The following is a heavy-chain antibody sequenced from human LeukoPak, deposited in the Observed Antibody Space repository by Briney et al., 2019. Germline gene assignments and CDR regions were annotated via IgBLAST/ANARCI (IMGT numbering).Heavy chain of an antibody. CDR3: AKGASSVAVAGTSYFDS. Sequence: GGSLRLSCGVSGFTFSMYAMNWVRQAPGKGLEWVSGINRGDGSTYYADSVKGRFTISGDNSKNTLYLQMNSLRGEDTAVYYCAKGASSVAVAGTSYFDSWGQGTLVTVSS. CDR1: GFTFSMYA. J-gene: IGHJ4*02. D-gene: IGHD6-19*01. CDR2: INRGDGST. V-gene: IGHV3-23*01.